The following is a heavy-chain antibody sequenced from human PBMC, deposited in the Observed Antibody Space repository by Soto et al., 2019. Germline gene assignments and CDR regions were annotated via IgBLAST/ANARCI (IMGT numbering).Heavy chain of an antibody. CDR1: SGAISSYY. D-gene: IGHD3-10*01. J-gene: IGHJ6*02. V-gene: IGHV4-59*08. Sequence: QVQLQESGPALVKPSETMSLSCTVSSGAISSYYWSWFRQSPGKRMEWIGYVHHSWGSSYNPSLQSRVAISLDTSKSQFSLKVTSVTATDTAVYYCARQGFGPLHGLVDVWGQGTTVTVSS. CDR2: VHHSWGS. CDR3: ARQGFGPLHGLVDV.